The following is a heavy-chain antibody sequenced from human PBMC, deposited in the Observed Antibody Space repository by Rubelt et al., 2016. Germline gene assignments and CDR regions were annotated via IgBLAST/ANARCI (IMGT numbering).Heavy chain of an antibody. V-gene: IGHV4-59*01. J-gene: IGHJ6*02. Sequence: GLEWIGYIYSSGSTNYNASLKSRVTLSIARSKNQFSLNLRSVTAADTAVYYCARDRTPSGYDSGMDVWGQGTTVTVSS. D-gene: IGHD5-12*01. CDR2: IYSSGST. CDR3: ARDRTPSGYDSGMDV.